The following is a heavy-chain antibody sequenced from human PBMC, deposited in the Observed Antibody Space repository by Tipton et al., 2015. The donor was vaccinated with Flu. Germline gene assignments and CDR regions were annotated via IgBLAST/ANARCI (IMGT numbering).Heavy chain of an antibody. D-gene: IGHD7-27*01. J-gene: IGHJ6*02. CDR1: GGSISSYY. CDR2: IYYSGST. CDR3: ARDAAELGKYGKDV. V-gene: IGHV4-59*01. Sequence: TLSLTCTVSGGSISSYYWSWIRQPPGKGLEWIGNIYYSGSTNYNPSLKSRVAISLDTSKNQFSLKLSSVTAADTAVYYCARDAAELGKYGKDVWGQGTTVTVSS.